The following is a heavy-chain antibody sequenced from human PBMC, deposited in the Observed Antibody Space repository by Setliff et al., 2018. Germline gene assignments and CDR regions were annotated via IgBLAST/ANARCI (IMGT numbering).Heavy chain of an antibody. J-gene: IGHJ6*03. D-gene: IGHD2-15*01. CDR3: ARIRLCGGRVICPPGRYVDV. CDR2: IYPGDSHT. Sequence: PGESLKISCKGSGYSFSNFWIGWVRQMPGKGLEWMGIIYPGDSHTRYSPSFQGQVTMSADKSINTAYLQWSNLKASDTAMYYCARIRLCGGRVICPPGRYVDVWGKGTTVTVSS. CDR1: GYSFSNFW. V-gene: IGHV5-51*01.